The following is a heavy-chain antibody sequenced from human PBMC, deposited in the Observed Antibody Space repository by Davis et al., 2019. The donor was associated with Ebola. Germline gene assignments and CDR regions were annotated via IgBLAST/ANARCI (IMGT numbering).Heavy chain of an antibody. CDR3: ARGIAVEVSANSDAFDV. J-gene: IGHJ3*01. V-gene: IGHV4-4*02. Sequence: SETLSLTCAVSGGSIYTNKWWSWVRQSPGKGLEWIGEIFQSGSTNYNPSLKSRVTILVDKSKNQFSLKMTSVTAADTAVYYCARGIAVEVSANSDAFDVWGQGTLVTVSS. CDR1: GGSIYTNKW. D-gene: IGHD2-15*01. CDR2: IFQSGST.